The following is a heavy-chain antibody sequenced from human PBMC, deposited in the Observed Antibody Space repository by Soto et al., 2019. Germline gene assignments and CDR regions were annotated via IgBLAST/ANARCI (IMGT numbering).Heavy chain of an antibody. CDR1: GDGFSIHW. Sequence: GESLKISCKDSGDGFSIHWVAWLRQMPGKGLEWVGIIYPGDSDARYSPSFAGQVTISVDKSITTAYLHWSSLEASDSAMYYCARQGDMAATPADAFDIWGQGTMVTVSS. CDR2: IYPGDSDA. D-gene: IGHD6-19*01. CDR3: ARQGDMAATPADAFDI. V-gene: IGHV5-51*01. J-gene: IGHJ3*02.